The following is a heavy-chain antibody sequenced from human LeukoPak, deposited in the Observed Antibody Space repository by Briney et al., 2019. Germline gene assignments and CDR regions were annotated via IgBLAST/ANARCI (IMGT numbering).Heavy chain of an antibody. CDR1: GFTFSSYG. D-gene: IGHD6-13*01. CDR2: ISYDGSNK. CDR3: AKEIHSSSWYILDY. J-gene: IGHJ4*02. V-gene: IGHV3-30*18. Sequence: GGSLRLSFAASGFTFSSYGMHWVRQAPGKGLEGVAVISYDGSNKYYADSVKGRFTISRDNSKNTLYLQMNSLRAEDTAVYYCAKEIHSSSWYILDYWGQGTLVTVSS.